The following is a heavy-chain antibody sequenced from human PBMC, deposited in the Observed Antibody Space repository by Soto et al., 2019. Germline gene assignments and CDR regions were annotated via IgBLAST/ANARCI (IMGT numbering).Heavy chain of an antibody. CDR2: IYYSGST. CDR1: GGSISSYY. CDR3: ARTPYSGYLWFDP. Sequence: SETLSLTCTVSGGSISSYYWSWIRQPPGKGLEWIGYIYYSGSTNYNPSLKSRVTISLDTSKNQFSLKLSSVTAADTAVYYCARTPYSGYLWFDPWGQGTLVTVSS. D-gene: IGHD3-22*01. V-gene: IGHV4-59*01. J-gene: IGHJ5*02.